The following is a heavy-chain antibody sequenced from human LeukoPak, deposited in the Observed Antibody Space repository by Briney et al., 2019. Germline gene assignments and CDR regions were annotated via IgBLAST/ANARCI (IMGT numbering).Heavy chain of an antibody. CDR3: ARDRATTYIAGRGV. D-gene: IGHD1-26*01. V-gene: IGHV1-69*05. CDR2: IIPIFGTA. Sequence: GASEKVSCKASGGTFSSYGISWVRQAPGQGLEWMGGIIPIFGTANYAQKFQGRVTITTDESTSTAYMELSSLRSEDTAVYYCARDRATTYIAGRGVWGQGTLVTVSS. J-gene: IGHJ4*02. CDR1: GGTFSSYG.